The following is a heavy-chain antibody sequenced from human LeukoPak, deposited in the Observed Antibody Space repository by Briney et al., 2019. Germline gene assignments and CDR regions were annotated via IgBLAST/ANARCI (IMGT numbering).Heavy chain of an antibody. Sequence: SGPTLVKPTQTLTLTCTFSGLSLSTSGVGVGWIRQPPGKALEWLALIYWDDDKRYSPSLKSRLTITKDTSENQVVLTMTNMDPVDTATYYCAHRRAGRRYFDYWGQGTLVTVSS. CDR2: IYWDDDK. CDR1: GLSLSTSGVG. CDR3: AHRRAGRRYFDY. V-gene: IGHV2-5*02. J-gene: IGHJ4*02.